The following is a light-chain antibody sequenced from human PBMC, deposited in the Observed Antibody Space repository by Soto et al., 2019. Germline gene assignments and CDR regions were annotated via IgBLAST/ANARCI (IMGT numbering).Light chain of an antibody. Sequence: DIQMTQSPSTLSASVGDRVTITCRASQSISSWLAWYQQKPGKAPKPLIYQASSLESGVPSRFSGRGSGTEFTLTISSLQPDDFATYYGKNYNLYPRAFGQGTKVEIK. CDR1: QSISSW. V-gene: IGKV1-5*03. J-gene: IGKJ1*01. CDR2: QAS. CDR3: KNYNLYPRA.